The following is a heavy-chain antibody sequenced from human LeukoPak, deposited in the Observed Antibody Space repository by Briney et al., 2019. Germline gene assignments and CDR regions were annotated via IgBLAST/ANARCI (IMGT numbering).Heavy chain of an antibody. CDR3: AKSPGHYDILTGYLVWSYFDY. V-gene: IGHV3-23*01. Sequence: TGGSLRLSCAASGFTFSSYAMSWVRQAPGKGLEWVSAISGSGGSTYYADSVKGRFTISRDNSKNTLYLQMNSLRAEDTAVYYCAKSPGHYDILTGYLVWSYFDYWGQGTLVTVSS. D-gene: IGHD3-9*01. CDR2: ISGSGGST. CDR1: GFTFSSYA. J-gene: IGHJ4*02.